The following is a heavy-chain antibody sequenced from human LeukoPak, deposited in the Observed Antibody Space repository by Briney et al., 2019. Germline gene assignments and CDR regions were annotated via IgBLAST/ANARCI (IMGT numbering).Heavy chain of an antibody. CDR1: GSIFTSYW. Sequence: GASLQICSEGAGSIFTSYWIGWVRPLPGKGLEWMGIIYPGDSDTRYSPSFQGQVTISADKSNSTAYLQWSSLKASDAAMYYCARSWGATMGYYYYGMDVWGQGTTVTVAS. CDR3: ARSWGATMGYYYYGMDV. V-gene: IGHV5-51*01. CDR2: IYPGDSDT. D-gene: IGHD1-26*01. J-gene: IGHJ6*02.